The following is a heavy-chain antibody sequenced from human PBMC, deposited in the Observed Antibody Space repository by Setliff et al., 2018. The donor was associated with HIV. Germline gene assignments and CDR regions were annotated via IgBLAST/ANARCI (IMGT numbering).Heavy chain of an antibody. V-gene: IGHV4-4*07. CDR2: IHSSGNT. J-gene: IGHJ4*02. Sequence: SETLSLTCTVSNGSISGYYWSWIRQPAGKGLEWIGRIHSSGNTNYNPSLKSRITMSVDTSKNQFSLKLSSVSVADTAVYYCARDPSGSYHPLGYWGQGTLVTVSS. D-gene: IGHD1-26*01. CDR1: NGSISGYY. CDR3: ARDPSGSYHPLGY.